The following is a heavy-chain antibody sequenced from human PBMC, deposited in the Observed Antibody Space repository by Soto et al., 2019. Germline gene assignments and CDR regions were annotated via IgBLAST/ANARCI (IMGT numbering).Heavy chain of an antibody. CDR2: INAGNGNT. D-gene: IGHD3-3*01. Sequence: ASVKVSCKTSGYTFTSYAMHWVRQAPGQRLEWMGWINAGNGNTKYSQKFQGRVTITRDTSASTAYMELSSLRSEDTAVYYCARYINQGDFWSGYHWFDTWGQGTLVTVSS. CDR3: ARYINQGDFWSGYHWFDT. V-gene: IGHV1-3*01. CDR1: GYTFTSYA. J-gene: IGHJ5*02.